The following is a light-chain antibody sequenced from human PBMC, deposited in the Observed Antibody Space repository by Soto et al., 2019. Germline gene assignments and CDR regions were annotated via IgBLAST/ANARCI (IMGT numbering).Light chain of an antibody. CDR1: QSINMW. Sequence: DIQMTQSPSTLSASVGDRVTITCRASQSINMWLAWYQQKPGKAPKLLIYRASSLESGVPTRFSGSGSGTEFTLTISSLQPEDFATDYCLQYNTDFRTFGQGTKVDIK. J-gene: IGKJ1*01. CDR3: LQYNTDFRT. CDR2: RAS. V-gene: IGKV1-5*03.